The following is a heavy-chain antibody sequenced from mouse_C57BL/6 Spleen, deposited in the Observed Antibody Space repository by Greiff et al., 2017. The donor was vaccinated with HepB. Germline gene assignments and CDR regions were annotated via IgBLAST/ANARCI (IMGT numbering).Heavy chain of an antibody. CDR2: ISSGSSTI. D-gene: IGHD4-1*01. V-gene: IGHV5-17*01. CDR1: GFTFSDYG. CDR3: ARPAGTGYFDY. Sequence: EVKLLESGGGLVKPGGSLKLSCAASGFTFSDYGMHWVRQAPEKGLEWVAYISSGSSTIYYADTVKGRFTISRDNAKNTLFPQMTSLRSEDTAMYYCARPAGTGYFDYWGQGTTLTVSS. J-gene: IGHJ2*01.